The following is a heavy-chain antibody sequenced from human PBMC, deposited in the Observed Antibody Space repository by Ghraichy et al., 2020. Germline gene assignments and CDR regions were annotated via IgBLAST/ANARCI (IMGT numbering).Heavy chain of an antibody. V-gene: IGHV3-21*01. Sequence: GESLNISCAASGFTFSSYSMNWVRQAPGKGLEWVLSISSSSSYIYYADSVKGRFTISRDNAKNSLYLQMNSLRAEDTAVYYCARWWGDYYYGMDVWGQGTTVTVSS. CDR1: GFTFSSYS. CDR2: ISSSSSYI. D-gene: IGHD2-15*01. J-gene: IGHJ6*02. CDR3: ARWWGDYYYGMDV.